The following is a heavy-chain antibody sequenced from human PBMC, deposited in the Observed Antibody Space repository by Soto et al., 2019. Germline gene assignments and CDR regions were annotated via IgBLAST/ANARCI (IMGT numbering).Heavy chain of an antibody. CDR1: GGSFSGYY. CDR2: INHSGST. Sequence: QVQLQQWGAGLLKPSETLSLTCAVYGGSFSGYYWSWIRQPPGKGLEWIGEINHSGSTNYNPSLKSRVTISVEKSKNHFSLKLSSVTAADTAVYYCAIGTPVADFVYYYYYYMDVWGKGTTVTVSS. CDR3: AIGTPVADFVYYYYYYMDV. J-gene: IGHJ6*03. V-gene: IGHV4-34*01.